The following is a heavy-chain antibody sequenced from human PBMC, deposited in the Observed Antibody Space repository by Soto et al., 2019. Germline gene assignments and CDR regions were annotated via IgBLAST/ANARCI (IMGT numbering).Heavy chain of an antibody. CDR1: GGSISSYY. D-gene: IGHD1-26*01. CDR2: IYYSGNT. Sequence: SETLSLTCTVSGGSISSYYWSWIRQPPGKGLEWIGYIYYSGNTNYNPSLKSRVTISVDTSKSQFFLKLSSVTAADTAVYYCARRGPGWDNIDFWGQGTLVTVSS. V-gene: IGHV4-59*08. J-gene: IGHJ4*02. CDR3: ARRGPGWDNIDF.